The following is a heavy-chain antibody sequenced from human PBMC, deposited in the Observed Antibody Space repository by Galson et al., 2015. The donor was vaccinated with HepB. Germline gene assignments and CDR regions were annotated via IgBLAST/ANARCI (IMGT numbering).Heavy chain of an antibody. CDR1: GYSFTTYW. D-gene: IGHD2-15*01. J-gene: IGHJ4*02. V-gene: IGHV5-10-1*01. CDR3: ARRYCTGGSCYSGFDY. Sequence: QSGAEVKKPGESLRISCPGSGYSFTTYWINWLRKMPGKGLKWVGRIDPSGSYADYSPSFRGHVNISADQSINTGYLQWSNLKAADTAMYYCARRYCTGGSCYSGFDYWGQGTLVTVSS. CDR2: IDPSGSYA.